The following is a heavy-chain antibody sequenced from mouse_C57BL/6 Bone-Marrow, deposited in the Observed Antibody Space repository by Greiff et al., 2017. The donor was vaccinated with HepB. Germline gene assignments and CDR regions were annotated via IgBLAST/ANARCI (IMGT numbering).Heavy chain of an antibody. CDR3: ASAGAY. CDR1: GFTFSSYA. Sequence: EVQLVESGGGLVKPGGSLKLSCAASGFTFSSYAMSWVRQTPEKRLEWVATISDGGSYTYYPDNVKGRFTISRDNAKNNLYLQMSHLKSEDTAMYYCASAGAYWGQGTLVTVSA. J-gene: IGHJ3*01. V-gene: IGHV5-4*01. CDR2: ISDGGSYT.